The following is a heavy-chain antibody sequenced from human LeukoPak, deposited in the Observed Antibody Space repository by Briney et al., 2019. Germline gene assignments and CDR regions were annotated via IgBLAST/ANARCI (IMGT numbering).Heavy chain of an antibody. J-gene: IGHJ4*02. Sequence: PSETLSLTCTVSGGSISSYYWSWIRLPPGKGLEWIGYIYYSGSTNYNPSLRSRVTISVDTSKNQFSLKLTSVTAADTAVYFCARGEDFERYYLAYWGQGTLVTVSS. V-gene: IGHV4-59*01. CDR3: ARGEDFERYYLAY. CDR2: IYYSGST. CDR1: GGSISSYY. D-gene: IGHD3-9*01.